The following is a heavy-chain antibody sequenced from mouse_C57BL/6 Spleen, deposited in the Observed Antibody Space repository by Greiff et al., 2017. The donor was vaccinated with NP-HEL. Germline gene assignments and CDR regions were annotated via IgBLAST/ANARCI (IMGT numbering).Heavy chain of an antibody. CDR3: ARQTTVVAYWYFDV. J-gene: IGHJ1*03. Sequence: EVHLVESGGGLVKPGGSLKLSCAASGFTFSSYTMSWVRQTPEKRLEWVATISGGGGNTYYPDSVKGRFTISRDNAKNTLYLQMSSLRSEDTALYYCARQTTVVAYWYFDVWGTGTTVTVSS. V-gene: IGHV5-9*01. CDR1: GFTFSSYT. CDR2: ISGGGGNT. D-gene: IGHD1-1*01.